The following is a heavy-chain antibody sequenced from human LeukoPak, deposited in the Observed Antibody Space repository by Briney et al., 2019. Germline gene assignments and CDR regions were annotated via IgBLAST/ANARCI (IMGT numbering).Heavy chain of an antibody. V-gene: IGHV1-2*06. CDR2: INPNNGGT. CDR1: GYTFTGYY. J-gene: IGHJ3*02. D-gene: IGHD3-22*01. CDR3: AGEDNSSGYRPFDI. Sequence: ASVKVSCKASGYTFTGYYIHWVRQAPGQGLAWMGRINPNNGGTNYAQKFQGRVTMTRDMSMSTAYMELSRLRSVDTAVYYCAGEDNSSGYRPFDIWGQGAMVTVPS.